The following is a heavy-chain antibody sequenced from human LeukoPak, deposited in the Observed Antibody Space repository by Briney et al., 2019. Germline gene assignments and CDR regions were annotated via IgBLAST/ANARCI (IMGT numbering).Heavy chain of an antibody. Sequence: GGSLRLSCAASGFTFCGYWMSWVRQAPGKGLEWLVNIKSDGSENYYVDSVKGRSTISRDNAKNSLYLQMNSLRPEDTAVYYCARISRYGLDYWGQGTLVTVSS. V-gene: IGHV3-7*04. CDR2: IKSDGSEN. J-gene: IGHJ4*02. D-gene: IGHD3-16*01. CDR3: ARISRYGLDY. CDR1: GFTFCGYW.